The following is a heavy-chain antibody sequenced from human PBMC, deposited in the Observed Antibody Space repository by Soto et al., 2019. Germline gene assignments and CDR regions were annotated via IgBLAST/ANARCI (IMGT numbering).Heavy chain of an antibody. V-gene: IGHV1-69*01. J-gene: IGHJ6*02. Sequence: QVQLVQSGAEVKKPGSSVKVSCKASGGTFGSYAISWVRQAPGQGPEWMGGIIPITGTANYAQKFQGRVTITADESTSTASMQLSSLRPEDTAVYYCASSQGSSTSLEIYYYYYYGMDVWGQGNTVTVSS. CDR3: ASSQGSSTSLEIYYYYYYGMDV. CDR2: IIPITGTA. CDR1: GGTFGSYA. D-gene: IGHD2-2*01.